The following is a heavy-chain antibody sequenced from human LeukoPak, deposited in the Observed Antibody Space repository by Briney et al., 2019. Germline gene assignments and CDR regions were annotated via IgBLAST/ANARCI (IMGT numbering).Heavy chain of an antibody. V-gene: IGHV3-66*02. D-gene: IGHD5-24*01. J-gene: IGHJ5*02. CDR3: ARGDGGIVTWFDP. CDR1: GFSVTGNY. CDR2: IYSAGSV. Sequence: GGSLRLSCAASGFSVTGNYMSWVRQAPGKGLEWVSTIYSAGSVNYADSVEGRFTISRDSSTNTVSLQMNSLGPEDTAVYYCARGDGGIVTWFDPWGQGALVAVSS.